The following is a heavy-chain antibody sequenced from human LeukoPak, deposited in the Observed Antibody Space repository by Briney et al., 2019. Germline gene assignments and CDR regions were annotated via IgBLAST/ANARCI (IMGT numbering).Heavy chain of an antibody. J-gene: IGHJ4*02. CDR3: AKVGSYYDILTGIDY. V-gene: IGHV3-23*01. D-gene: IGHD3-9*01. Sequence: GGSLRLSCAASGFTFSSYEMNWVRQAPGKGLEWVSGITGSGGSTYYVGSVKGRFSISRDNSKNTVYLQMNSLRAEDTAVYYCAKVGSYYDILTGIDYWGQGTLVTVSS. CDR2: ITGSGGST. CDR1: GFTFSSYE.